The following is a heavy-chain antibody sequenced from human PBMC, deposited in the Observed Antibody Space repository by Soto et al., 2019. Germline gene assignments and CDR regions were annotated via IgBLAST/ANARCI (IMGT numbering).Heavy chain of an antibody. V-gene: IGHV4-31*03. Sequence: QVQLQESGPGLVKPSQTLSLTCTVSGGSISSGGYYWSWIRQHPGKGLEWIGYIYHSGSTYYNPAXXXRXXIAVDTSRYQFCLKLSSVTAADTAVYYCARGGIAAAAPPDYWGQGTLVTVSS. D-gene: IGHD6-13*01. CDR1: GGSISSGGYY. J-gene: IGHJ4*02. CDR3: ARGGIAAAAPPDY. CDR2: IYHSGST.